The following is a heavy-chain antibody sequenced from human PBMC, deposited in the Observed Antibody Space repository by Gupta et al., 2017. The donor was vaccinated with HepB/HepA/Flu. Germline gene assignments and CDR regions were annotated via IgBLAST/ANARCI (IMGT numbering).Heavy chain of an antibody. Sequence: EVQLVESGGGLVQPGGSLRLSCAASGFTFSNYELSWVRQAPGKGLEWLSYISSSGGTTYYADSVKGRFTISRDNARNSLYLQMNSLRAEDTAVYYGARDRSYRDAFDIWGQGTLVTVSS. CDR3: ARDRSYRDAFDI. V-gene: IGHV3-48*03. J-gene: IGHJ3*02. CDR1: GFTFSNYE. CDR2: ISSSGGTT. D-gene: IGHD3-10*01.